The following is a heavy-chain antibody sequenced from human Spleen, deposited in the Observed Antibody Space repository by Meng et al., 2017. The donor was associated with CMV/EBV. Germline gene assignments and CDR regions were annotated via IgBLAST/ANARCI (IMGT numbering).Heavy chain of an antibody. V-gene: IGHV1-2*02. D-gene: IGHD2-21*01. Sequence: GESLKISCKGSGYSFTTYGISWVRQAPGQGLEWMGWINPNSGGANYAQQFQGRVTMTRDTSISTASVELSGLRSDDTAVYFCARGGGAAYFDYWGPGTLVTVSS. J-gene: IGHJ4*02. CDR2: INPNSGGA. CDR3: ARGGGAAYFDY. CDR1: GYSFTTYG.